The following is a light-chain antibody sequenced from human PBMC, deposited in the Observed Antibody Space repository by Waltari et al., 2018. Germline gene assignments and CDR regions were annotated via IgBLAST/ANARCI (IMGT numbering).Light chain of an antibody. CDR1: SGPSRYA. V-gene: IGLV4-69*01. J-gene: IGLJ3*02. CDR2: LNSDGSH. CDR3: QTWGTGIWV. Sequence: QLVLTQSPSASAPLGAPVQLTFTLSSGPSRYALARHQQQPEKGPRYLMKLNSDGSHSKGDGIPDRFSGASSGAERYLTISSLQSEDEADYYCQTWGTGIWVFGGGTKLTVL.